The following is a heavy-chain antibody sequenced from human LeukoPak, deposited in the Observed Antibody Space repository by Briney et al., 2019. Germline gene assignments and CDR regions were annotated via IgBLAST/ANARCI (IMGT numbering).Heavy chain of an antibody. CDR2: IYYSGST. CDR1: GGSISSYY. J-gene: IGHJ4*02. CDR3: ARAVNDYSKFDY. Sequence: SETLSLTCTVSGGSISSYYWSWIRQPPGKGLEWIGYIYYSGSTNYNPSFKSRVTISVDTSKNQFSLKLSSVTAADTAVYYCARAVNDYSKFDYWGQGTLVTVSS. D-gene: IGHD4-11*01. V-gene: IGHV4-59*01.